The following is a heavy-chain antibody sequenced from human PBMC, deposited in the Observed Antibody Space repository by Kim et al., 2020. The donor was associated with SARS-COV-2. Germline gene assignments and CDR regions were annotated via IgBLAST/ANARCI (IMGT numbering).Heavy chain of an antibody. CDR2: INPSGGST. J-gene: IGHJ6*02. Sequence: ASVKVSCKASGYTFTSYYMHWVRQAPGQGLEWMGIINPSGGSTSYAQKFQGRVTMTRDTSTSTVYMELSSLRSEDTAVYYCARGGYGANIAASDGYYYGMDVWGQGTTVTVSS. CDR3: ARGGYGANIAASDGYYYGMDV. CDR1: GYTFTSYY. V-gene: IGHV1-46*01. D-gene: IGHD6-25*01.